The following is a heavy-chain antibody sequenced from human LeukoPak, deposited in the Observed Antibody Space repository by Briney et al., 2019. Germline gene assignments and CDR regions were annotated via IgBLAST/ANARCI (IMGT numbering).Heavy chain of an antibody. D-gene: IGHD6-19*01. Sequence: GGSLKLSCAASGFTVSGNYMSWVRQAPGKGLEWVSVIYSGGSTYYADSVKGRFTISRDNSKNTLYLQMNSLRAEDTAVYYCARAGIAVAGTDYWGQGTLVTVSS. CDR3: ARAGIAVAGTDY. CDR1: GFTVSGNY. V-gene: IGHV3-53*01. CDR2: IYSGGST. J-gene: IGHJ4*02.